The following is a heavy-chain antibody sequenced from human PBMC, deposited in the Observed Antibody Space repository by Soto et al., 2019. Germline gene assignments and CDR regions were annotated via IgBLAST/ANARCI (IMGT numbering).Heavy chain of an antibody. Sequence: QVQLQESGPGLVKPSQTLSLTCTVSGGSISSGDYYWSWIRQHPGKGLEWIGYIYYSGSTYYNPSLKCLVSISVGTSKNQFSLKLSSVTAADTAVYYCARVNFGSPTVRHAFEIWGQGTMVTVSS. CDR1: GGSISSGDYY. D-gene: IGHD4-17*01. V-gene: IGHV4-31*01. CDR2: IYYSGST. J-gene: IGHJ3*02. CDR3: ARVNFGSPTVRHAFEI.